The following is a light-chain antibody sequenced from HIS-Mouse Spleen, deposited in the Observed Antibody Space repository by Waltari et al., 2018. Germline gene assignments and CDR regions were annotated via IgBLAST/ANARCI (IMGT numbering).Light chain of an antibody. CDR2: DDS. CDR1: NIGSKS. J-gene: IGLJ2*01. Sequence: SYVLTQPPSVSVAPGKTARITCGGNNIGSKSVHWYQQKPGQAPVLVVYDDSDRPSGGPERFSGSNSGNTATLTSSRVEAGDEADYYCQVWDSSSDHVVFGGGTKLTVL. V-gene: IGLV3-21*03. CDR3: QVWDSSSDHVV.